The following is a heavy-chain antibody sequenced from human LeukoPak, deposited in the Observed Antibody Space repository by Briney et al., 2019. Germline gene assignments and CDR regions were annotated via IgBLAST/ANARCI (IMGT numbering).Heavy chain of an antibody. CDR3: ARDKGEQLGFDY. V-gene: IGHV3-33*08. Sequence: PGGSLRLSCAASGFTFSNYWMNWVRQAPGKGLEWVAVIWYDGSNKYYADSVKGRFTISRDNSKNTLYLQMNSLRAEDTAVYYCARDKGEQLGFDYWGQGTLVTVSS. D-gene: IGHD6-13*01. CDR2: IWYDGSNK. J-gene: IGHJ4*02. CDR1: GFTFSNYW.